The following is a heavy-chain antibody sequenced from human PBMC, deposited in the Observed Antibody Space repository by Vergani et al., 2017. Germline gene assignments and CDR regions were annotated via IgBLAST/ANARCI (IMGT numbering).Heavy chain of an antibody. Sequence: EVQLEESGGGLVLPCRSLRLSCVASGFTSAGYAMHWVRQAPGKGLEWVSGISWNSNSIGYADSVKGRFTISRDNAKNSLYLQMNSLRAEDTALYYCPKDLGSPSGGGWFDPWCQGTLFTVSS. CDR3: PKDLGSPSGGGWFDP. V-gene: IGHV3-9*02. D-gene: IGHD3-10*01. J-gene: IGHJ5*02. CDR1: GFTSAGYA. CDR2: ISWNSNSI.